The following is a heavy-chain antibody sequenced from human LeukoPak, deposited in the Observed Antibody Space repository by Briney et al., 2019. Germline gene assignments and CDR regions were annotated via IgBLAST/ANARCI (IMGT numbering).Heavy chain of an antibody. J-gene: IGHJ3*02. CDR1: RGTFSNYA. Sequence: SVKVSCKASRGTFSNYAFNWVRQAPGQGLEWMGRIIPIFGTTNYAQKFQGRVSMTTDASTSTAYMDLSSLRSEDTAIYYCARDRSVYYDNNHVAFDIWGQGTMVTVSS. V-gene: IGHV1-69*05. CDR2: IIPIFGTT. D-gene: IGHD3-22*01. CDR3: ARDRSVYYDNNHVAFDI.